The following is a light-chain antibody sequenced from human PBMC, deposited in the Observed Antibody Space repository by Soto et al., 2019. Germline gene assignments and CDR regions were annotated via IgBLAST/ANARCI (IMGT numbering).Light chain of an antibody. CDR3: ATWDDSLSAYV. J-gene: IGLJ1*01. CDR1: TPNIGSNY. V-gene: IGLV1-47*01. Sequence: QSVLTQPPSASGTPGKRFTTPCPEATPNIGSNYVYWYQQLPGTAPKLLIYRINQRPSGVPDRFSGSKSGSSASLAISGLRSEDEADYYCATWDDSLSAYVFGTGTKLTVL. CDR2: RIN.